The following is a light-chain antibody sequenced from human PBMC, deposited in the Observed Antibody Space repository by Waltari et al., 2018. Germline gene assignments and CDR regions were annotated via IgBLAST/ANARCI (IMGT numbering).Light chain of an antibody. CDR1: QSVSNY. J-gene: IGKJ2*01. V-gene: IGKV1-39*01. CDR3: QQTYSVLYT. Sequence: DIQMTKSPSPLSASVGDSITITCRASQSVSNYLNWYQQKPGKPPKLLIFGSSSLQSAVPSRFSGSGSGTDFTLTISSLQPEDFATYYCQQTYSVLYTFGQGTKLQI. CDR2: GSS.